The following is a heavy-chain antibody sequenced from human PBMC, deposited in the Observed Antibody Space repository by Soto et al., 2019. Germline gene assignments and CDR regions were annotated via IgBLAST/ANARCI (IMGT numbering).Heavy chain of an antibody. V-gene: IGHV3-23*01. CDR1: GFTFSDSA. CDR2: ISASGYST. J-gene: IGHJ4*02. D-gene: IGHD3-16*01. CDR3: AKIGRYAYTPIDS. Sequence: EVQLLESGGGLVQPGESLRLSCAASGFTFSDSAMGWVRQAPGKGLAWVSSISASGYSTYYVDSVKGRFTNSRDTSKNRLCLQTNGLKAEDTAMYCCAKIGRYAYTPIDSWGQGSLVTVSS.